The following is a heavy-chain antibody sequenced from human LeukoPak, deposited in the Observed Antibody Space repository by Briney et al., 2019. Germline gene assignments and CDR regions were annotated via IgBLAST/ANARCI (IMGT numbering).Heavy chain of an antibody. D-gene: IGHD1-1*01. CDR2: IYYSGTT. CDR3: ARPGERSRRDWNLDQ. J-gene: IGHJ4*02. Sequence: SETLSLTCTVSGDSIASSGYYWSWVRQPPGKGLEWIATIYYSGTTYYNAPLKSRVTISVDTSKNQFSLKLSSVTAADTAVYYCARPGERSRRDWNLDQWGQGTLVTVSS. V-gene: IGHV4-39*01. CDR1: GDSIASSGYY.